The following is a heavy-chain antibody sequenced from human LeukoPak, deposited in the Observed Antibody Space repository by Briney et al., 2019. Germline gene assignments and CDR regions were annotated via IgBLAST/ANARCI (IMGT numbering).Heavy chain of an antibody. J-gene: IGHJ3*02. CDR3: ASLTTADAFDI. D-gene: IGHD3-22*01. Sequence: PSQTLSLTCTVSGGSISSGSYCRSWIRQPAGKGLEWIGHIHTSGNTNYNPSLKSRVTISVDTSKNTFSLKVSSVTAADTAVYYCASLTTADAFDIWGQGTMVTVSS. CDR1: GGSISSGSYC. CDR2: IHTSGNT. V-gene: IGHV4-61*09.